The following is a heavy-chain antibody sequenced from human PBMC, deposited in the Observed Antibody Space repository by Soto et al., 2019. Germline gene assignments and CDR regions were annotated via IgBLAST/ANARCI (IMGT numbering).Heavy chain of an antibody. CDR3: TRLEQPLVYPQLTRAEYFQH. D-gene: IGHD6-13*01. J-gene: IGHJ1*01. CDR1: GFTFGDYA. Sequence: FLRLSCTASGFTFGDYAMSWFRQAPGKGLEWVGFIRSKAYGGTTHYAASVKGRFTISRDDSKSIAYLQMNSLKTEDTAVYYCTRLEQPLVYPQLTRAEYFQHWGQGTLVTVSS. V-gene: IGHV3-49*03. CDR2: IRSKAYGGTT.